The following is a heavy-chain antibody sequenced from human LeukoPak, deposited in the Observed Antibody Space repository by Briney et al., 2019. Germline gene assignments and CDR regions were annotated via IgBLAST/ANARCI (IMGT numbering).Heavy chain of an antibody. CDR2: IYYSGST. V-gene: IGHV4-59*12. CDR3: AREEYYYDSSGYSDY. CDR1: GGSISSYY. D-gene: IGHD3-22*01. Sequence: SETLSLTCTVSGGSISSYYWSWIRQPPGKGLEWIGYIYYSGSTNYNPSLKSRVTISVDTSKNQFSLKLSSVTAADTAVYYCAREEYYYDSSGYSDYWGQGTLVTVSS. J-gene: IGHJ4*02.